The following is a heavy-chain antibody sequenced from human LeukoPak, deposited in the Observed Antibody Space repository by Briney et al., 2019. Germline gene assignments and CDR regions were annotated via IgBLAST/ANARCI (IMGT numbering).Heavy chain of an antibody. D-gene: IGHD3-9*01. CDR2: INEEGSEK. CDR3: ARGKLDFAF. V-gene: IGHV3-7*01. CDR1: GFTFSTYW. Sequence: GGSLRLSCAASGFTFSTYWMSWVRQAPGKGLEWVANINEEGSEKNYVDSVKGRFTISRDNAKDSLYLQMNSLRAEDTAVYYCARGKLDFAFWGQGTLVSVSS. J-gene: IGHJ4*02.